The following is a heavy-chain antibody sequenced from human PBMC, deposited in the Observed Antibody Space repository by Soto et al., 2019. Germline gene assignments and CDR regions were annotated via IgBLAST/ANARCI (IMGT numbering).Heavy chain of an antibody. CDR3: AKTGRNGSPTWGGGAFDI. CDR2: ISSNGGST. D-gene: IGHD2-15*01. Sequence: PGGSLRLSCAASGFTFSSYVMHWVRQAPGKGLEYVSVISSNGGSTYYANSVKGRFTISRDNSKNTLYLQMNSLRAEDTAVYYCAKTGRNGSPTWGGGAFDIWGQGTMVTVSS. CDR1: GFTFSSYV. J-gene: IGHJ3*02. V-gene: IGHV3-64*01.